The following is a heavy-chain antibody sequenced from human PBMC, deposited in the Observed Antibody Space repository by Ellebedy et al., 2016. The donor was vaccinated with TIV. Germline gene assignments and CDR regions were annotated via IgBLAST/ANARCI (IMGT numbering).Heavy chain of an antibody. CDR1: GGSINSDNY. Sequence: MPSETLSLTCGVSGGSINSDNYWSWVRQSPGRGLEWIGEVYHSGHTNYNPSLRSRVSISVDKSKCQFSLSLRSMTAADTAVYYCARDWTRGGGYFASWFDPWGQGTPVTVSS. CDR3: ARDWTRGGGYFASWFDP. CDR2: VYHSGHT. J-gene: IGHJ5*02. V-gene: IGHV4-4*02. D-gene: IGHD2/OR15-2a*01.